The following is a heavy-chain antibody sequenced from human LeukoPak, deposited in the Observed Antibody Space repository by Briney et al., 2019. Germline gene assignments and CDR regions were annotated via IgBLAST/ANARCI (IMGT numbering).Heavy chain of an antibody. J-gene: IGHJ5*02. CDR2: IYHSGST. V-gene: IGHV4-30-2*01. CDR1: GGSISSGGYY. D-gene: IGHD1-7*01. CDR3: ARARYNWNYNPNWFDP. Sequence: PSQTLSLTCTVSGGSISSGGYYWSWIRQPPGTGLEWIGYIYHSGSTYYNPSLKSRVTISVDRSKNQFSLKLSSVTAADTAVYYCARARYNWNYNPNWFDPWGQGTLVTVSS.